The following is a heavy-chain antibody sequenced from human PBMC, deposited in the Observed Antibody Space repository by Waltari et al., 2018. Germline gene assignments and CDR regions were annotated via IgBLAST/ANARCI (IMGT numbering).Heavy chain of an antibody. J-gene: IGHJ4*02. CDR1: GGTFSSYA. V-gene: IGHV1-2*06. D-gene: IGHD1-26*01. Sequence: QVQLVQSGAEVKKPGSSVKVSCKASGGTFSSYAISWVRQAPGQGLEWMGRINPNSGGTNYAQKFQGRVTMTRDTSISTAYMELSRLRSDDTAVYYCARRERDTDYWGQGTLVTVSS. CDR3: ARRERDTDY. CDR2: INPNSGGT.